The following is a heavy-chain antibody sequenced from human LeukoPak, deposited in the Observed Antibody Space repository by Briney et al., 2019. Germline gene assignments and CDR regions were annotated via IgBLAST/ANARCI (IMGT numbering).Heavy chain of an antibody. Sequence: ASVRVSCKASGGTFSSYAISWVRQAPGQRLEWMGWINAGNGETKYSQKFQGRVTITWDTSASTVHMELIILRSEDTAVYYCARNLVGKTDFDYWGQGTLVTVSS. CDR3: ARNLVGKTDFDY. V-gene: IGHV1-3*01. CDR2: INAGNGET. CDR1: GGTFSSYA. D-gene: IGHD6-19*01. J-gene: IGHJ4*02.